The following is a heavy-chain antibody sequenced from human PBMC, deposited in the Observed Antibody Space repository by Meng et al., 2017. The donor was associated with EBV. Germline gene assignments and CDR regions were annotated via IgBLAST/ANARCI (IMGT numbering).Heavy chain of an antibody. CDR2: VHYPGST. J-gene: IGHJ4*02. CDR1: GDSISSFYY. V-gene: IGHV4-39*01. CDR3: ARPFPSWQSPRLDPFGA. Sequence: QLQLRESGPGQVKPSESRSRTCTCSGDSISSFYYWGLTRQPQGRGLEWIGRVHYPGSTYYSPSLKSRVTVSVDTSKNQFSLRLTSVTAADTAVYYCARPFPSWQSPRLDPFGAWGQGTLGTVSS. D-gene: IGHD6-19*01.